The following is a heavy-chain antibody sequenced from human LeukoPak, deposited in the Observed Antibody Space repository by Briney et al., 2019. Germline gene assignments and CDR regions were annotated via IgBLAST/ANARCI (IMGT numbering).Heavy chain of an antibody. J-gene: IGHJ4*02. CDR2: IWHDGSSK. D-gene: IGHD4-11*01. CDR3: AKDAQRGLDYSNSLEY. V-gene: IGHV3-33*06. CDR1: GFTFSHYA. Sequence: GGSLRLSCSASGFTFSHYAMHWVRQAPGKGLDWVAVIWHDGSSKYYADSVKGRFTISRDNSRKTVSLQMNSLRAEDTAVYYCAKDAQRGLDYSNSLEYWGQGILVTVS.